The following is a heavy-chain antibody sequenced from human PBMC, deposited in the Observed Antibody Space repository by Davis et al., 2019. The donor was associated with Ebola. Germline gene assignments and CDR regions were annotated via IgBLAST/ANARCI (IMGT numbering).Heavy chain of an antibody. D-gene: IGHD1-26*01. Sequence: PGGSLRLSCAASGFTFRTYAMAWIRQAPGKGLEWVSVVYGSGNRPYYADSVKGRFTISRDNSKNTLYLQMNSLRVEDTALYFCAKDTSNIWFDIWGQGALVTVSS. CDR2: VYGSGNRP. J-gene: IGHJ5*02. CDR1: GFTFRTYA. CDR3: AKDTSNIWFDI. V-gene: IGHV3-23*01.